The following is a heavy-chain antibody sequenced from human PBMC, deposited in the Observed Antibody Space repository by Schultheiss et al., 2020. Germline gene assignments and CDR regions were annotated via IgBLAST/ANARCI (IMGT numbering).Heavy chain of an antibody. D-gene: IGHD6-13*01. CDR1: GNSFTTYW. CDR3: SRASSSWSFFDY. Sequence: GESLKISCKGSGNSFTTYWIGWVRQMPGKGLEWMGIIYPGDSDTRYSPSFQRQVTISADKSVNTAYLQWSSLKASDTAIYYCSRASSSWSFFDYWGQGTLVTVSS. V-gene: IGHV5-51*01. J-gene: IGHJ4*02. CDR2: IYPGDSDT.